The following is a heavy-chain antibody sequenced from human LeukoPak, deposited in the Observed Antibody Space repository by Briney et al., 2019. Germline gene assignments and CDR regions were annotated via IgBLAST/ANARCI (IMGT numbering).Heavy chain of an antibody. V-gene: IGHV3-11*01. J-gene: IGHJ4*02. D-gene: IGHD1-7*01. CDR2: ISSSGSTI. Sequence: KPGGSLRLSCAASGFTFSDYYMSWIRQAPGKGLEWVSYISSSGSTIYYADSVKGRFTVSRDNAKNSLCLQMNSLRAEDTAVYYCSRSITGTTSEFDYWGQGTLVTVSS. CDR1: GFTFSDYY. CDR3: SRSITGTTSEFDY.